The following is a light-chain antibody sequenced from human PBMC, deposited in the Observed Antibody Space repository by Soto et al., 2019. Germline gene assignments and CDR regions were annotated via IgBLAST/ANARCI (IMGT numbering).Light chain of an antibody. CDR1: QSLVYSDGNAY. Sequence: DVVMTQSPLSLPVTLGQPASISCRSSQSLVYSDGNAYLSWFQQRPGQSPRRLIYRASNRDSGGXDXFSGSGSGTDFTLQINRVEAEDVGIYFCLQGTHWPPTFGRGTRVEIK. V-gene: IGKV2-30*01. CDR2: RAS. J-gene: IGKJ1*01. CDR3: LQGTHWPPT.